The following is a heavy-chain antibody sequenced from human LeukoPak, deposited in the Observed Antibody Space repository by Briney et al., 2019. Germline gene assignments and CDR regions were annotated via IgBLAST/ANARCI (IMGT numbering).Heavy chain of an antibody. V-gene: IGHV4-59*12. CDR2: IYYSGST. CDR3: ARGLRAYCGGDCYGHAFDI. Sequence: SETLSLTCTVSGGSISSYYWSWIRQPPGKGLEWIGYIYYSGSTNYNPSLKSRVTISVDTSKNQFSLKLSSVTAADTAVYYCARGLRAYCGGDCYGHAFDIWGQGTMVTVSS. J-gene: IGHJ3*02. CDR1: GGSISSYY. D-gene: IGHD2-21*02.